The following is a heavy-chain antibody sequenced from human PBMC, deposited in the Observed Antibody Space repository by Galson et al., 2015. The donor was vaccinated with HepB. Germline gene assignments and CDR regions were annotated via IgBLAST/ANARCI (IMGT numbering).Heavy chain of an antibody. D-gene: IGHD3-3*01. J-gene: IGHJ6*02. CDR3: ARDKLNSYDFWSGNYYYYGMDV. Sequence: LKSRVTISVDTSKNQFSLKLSSVTAADTAVYYCARDKLNSYDFWSGNYYYYGMDVWGQGTTVTVSS. V-gene: IGHV4-59*01.